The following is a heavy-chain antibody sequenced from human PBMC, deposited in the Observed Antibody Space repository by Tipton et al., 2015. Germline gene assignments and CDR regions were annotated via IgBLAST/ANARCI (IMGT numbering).Heavy chain of an antibody. V-gene: IGHV4-61*01. CDR1: GGSVSSRSYY. J-gene: IGHJ3*02. CDR3: ARDGHPLDAFDI. CDR2: IFYTGTT. Sequence: TLSLTCTVSGGSVSSRSYYWSWVRQAPGKGLEWIGYIFYTGTTNYNSSLRSRVTILVDTSKKEFSLKLTSVTAADAAIYYCARDGHPLDAFDILGQETMVTVSS.